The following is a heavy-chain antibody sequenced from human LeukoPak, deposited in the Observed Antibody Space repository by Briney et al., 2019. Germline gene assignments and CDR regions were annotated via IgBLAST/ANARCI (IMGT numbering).Heavy chain of an antibody. V-gene: IGHV3-30*02. Sequence: PGGSLRLSCVGFGFTFSDHYMHWVRQAPGKGLEWVAFIRYDGSNKYHADSVKGRFTISRDNSKNTLYLQMNSLRAEDTAVYYCAGYHYGDMVRGVITAYWGQGTLVTVSS. D-gene: IGHD3-10*01. CDR1: GFTFSDHY. CDR3: AGYHYGDMVRGVITAY. CDR2: IRYDGSNK. J-gene: IGHJ4*02.